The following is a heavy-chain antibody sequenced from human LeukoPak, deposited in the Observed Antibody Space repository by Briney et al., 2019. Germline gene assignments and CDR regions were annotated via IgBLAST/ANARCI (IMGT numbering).Heavy chain of an antibody. J-gene: IGHJ6*02. CDR3: ARGYDHIWGSFRPLGYFFGMDV. CDR1: GFPFSNYA. CDR2: TNGRDVRT. D-gene: IGHD3-16*02. Sequence: GSLRLSCAASGFPFSNYAMTWVRQAPGKGLEWVSVTNGRDVRTNYADSVKGRFSISRDNSNNMLFLQMNSLRVGDTAVYYCARGYDHIWGSFRPLGYFFGMDVWGQGTTVTVSS. V-gene: IGHV3-23*01.